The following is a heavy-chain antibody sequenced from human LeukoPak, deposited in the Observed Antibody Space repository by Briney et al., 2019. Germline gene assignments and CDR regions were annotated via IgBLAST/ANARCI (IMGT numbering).Heavy chain of an antibody. CDR2: ISSSSSYI. J-gene: IGHJ4*02. Sequence: PGGSLRLSCAASGFTFSSYSMNWVRQAPGKGLEWVSSISSSSSYIYYADSVKGRFTISRDNAKNSLYLQMNSLRAEDTAVYYCARDLLYYYDSSGYVFDYWGQGTLVTVSS. D-gene: IGHD3-22*01. V-gene: IGHV3-21*01. CDR3: ARDLLYYYDSSGYVFDY. CDR1: GFTFSSYS.